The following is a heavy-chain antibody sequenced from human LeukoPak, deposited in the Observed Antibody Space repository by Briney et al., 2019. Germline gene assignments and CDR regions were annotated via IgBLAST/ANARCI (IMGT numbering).Heavy chain of an antibody. CDR1: GYTFTGYY. CDR3: ARLRLGELYYHGMDV. V-gene: IGHV1-2*02. J-gene: IGHJ6*02. CDR2: INPNSGGT. D-gene: IGHD3-16*01. Sequence: ASVKVSCKASGYTFTGYYMHWVRQAPGQGLEWMGWINPNSGGTNYAQKFQGRVTMTRDTSISTAYMELSRLRSDDTAVYYCARLRLGELYYHGMDVWGQGTTVTVSS.